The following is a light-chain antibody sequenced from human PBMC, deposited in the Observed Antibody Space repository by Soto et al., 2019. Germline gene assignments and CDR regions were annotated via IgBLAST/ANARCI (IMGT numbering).Light chain of an antibody. Sequence: EIVITQSPLTLPVTPGDAASISCRSIHSLLYNNTYNYLDWYVQKPGQSPQLLIYFGSNRAPGVPDRLSGSGSGTDFTLKINRVEAEDVGTYYCMQALQSLTFGHGTRLEIK. CDR1: HSLLYNNTYNY. V-gene: IGKV2-28*01. J-gene: IGKJ5*01. CDR2: FGS. CDR3: MQALQSLT.